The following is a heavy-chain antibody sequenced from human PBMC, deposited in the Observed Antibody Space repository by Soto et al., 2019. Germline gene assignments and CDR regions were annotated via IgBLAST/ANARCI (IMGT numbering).Heavy chain of an antibody. CDR1: GGSISSGDYY. Sequence: TSETLSLTCTVSGGSISSGDYYWSWIRQPPGKGLEWIGYIYYSGSTYYNPSLKSRVTISVDTSKNQFSLKLSSVTAADTAVYYCARGPNGMTIFGVVIEHWGQGTLVTVSS. V-gene: IGHV4-30-4*01. J-gene: IGHJ4*02. CDR3: ARGPNGMTIFGVVIEH. D-gene: IGHD3-3*01. CDR2: IYYSGST.